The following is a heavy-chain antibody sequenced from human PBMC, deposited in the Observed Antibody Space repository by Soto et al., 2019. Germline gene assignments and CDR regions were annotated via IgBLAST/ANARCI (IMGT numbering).Heavy chain of an antibody. CDR1: GGSISSGGYS. CDR2: ISYSGST. J-gene: IGHJ4*02. V-gene: IGHV4-31*11. Sequence: SETLSLTCAVSGGSISSGGYSWSWIRQPPGKGLEWIGFISYSGSTYYNASLKSRVTISVDTSKNQFSLKLSSVTAADTAVYYCASSHYDILTGDYYFDYWGQGTLVTVSS. CDR3: ASSHYDILTGDYYFDY. D-gene: IGHD3-9*01.